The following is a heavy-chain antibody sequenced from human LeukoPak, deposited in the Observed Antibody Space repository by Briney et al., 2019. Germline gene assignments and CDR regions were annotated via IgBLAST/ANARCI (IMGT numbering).Heavy chain of an antibody. Sequence: GSVKVSCKASGYTFTSYYMHWVRQAPGQGLEWMGIINPSGGSTSYAQKFQGRVTMTRDTSTSTVYMELSSLRSEDTAVYYCARSPRDYYDSSGYYYFDYWGQGTLVTVSS. CDR1: GYTFTSYY. D-gene: IGHD3-22*01. V-gene: IGHV1-46*01. CDR2: INPSGGST. J-gene: IGHJ4*02. CDR3: ARSPRDYYDSSGYYYFDY.